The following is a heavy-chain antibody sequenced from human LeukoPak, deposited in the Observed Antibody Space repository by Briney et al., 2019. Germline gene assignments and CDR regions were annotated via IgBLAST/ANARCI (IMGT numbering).Heavy chain of an antibody. D-gene: IGHD3-10*01. CDR3: ATNSADYNTLGSSYKV. CDR1: GYSISSGYY. V-gene: IGHV4-38-2*02. CDR2: IYHSGST. Sequence: SETLSLTCTVSGYSISSGYYWGWIRPPPGKGLEWIGSIYHSGSTYYNPSLKSRVTMSVDTSKNQFSLKLRSVTAADTAIYYCATNSADYNTLGSSYKVWGQGTLVTVSS. J-gene: IGHJ4*02.